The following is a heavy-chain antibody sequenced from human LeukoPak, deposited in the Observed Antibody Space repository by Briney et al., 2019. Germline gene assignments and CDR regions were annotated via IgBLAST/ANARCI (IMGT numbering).Heavy chain of an antibody. CDR1: GFTLSKYW. Sequence: PGGSLRLSCGDSGFTLSKYWMHWVRQVPGKGLTWVSRINRDGSRIDHADSVKGRFTISRDNAKNTLYLQMNSLRPEDTAVYYCVRDFVGPDDLWGQGTLVTVSS. J-gene: IGHJ5*02. CDR2: INRDGSRI. V-gene: IGHV3-74*01. D-gene: IGHD1-26*01. CDR3: VRDFVGPDDL.